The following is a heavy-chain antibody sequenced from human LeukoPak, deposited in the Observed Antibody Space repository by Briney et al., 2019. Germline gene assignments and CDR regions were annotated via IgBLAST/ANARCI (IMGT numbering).Heavy chain of an antibody. D-gene: IGHD6-6*01. CDR1: GGSISSGGYS. Sequence: SQTLSLTCAVSGGSISSGGYSWSWIRQPPGKGLEWIGYIYHSGSTYYNPSLKSRVTISEDRSKNQFSLKLSSVTAADTAVYYCARGGSIAARWGIYYFDYWGQGTLVTVSS. CDR3: ARGGSIAARWGIYYFDY. J-gene: IGHJ4*02. CDR2: IYHSGST. V-gene: IGHV4-30-2*01.